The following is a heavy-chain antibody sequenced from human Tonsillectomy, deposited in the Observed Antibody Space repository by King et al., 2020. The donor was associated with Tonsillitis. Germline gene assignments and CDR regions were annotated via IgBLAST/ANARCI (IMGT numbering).Heavy chain of an antibody. CDR1: GFTFSSYT. CDR3: ASSTSIHDYGSNSEFSSAEYFHH. V-gene: IGHV3-21*01. Sequence: VQLVESGGGLVKPGGSLRLSCAASGFTFSSYTMNWVRQAPGKGLEWVSSISSSTTYIYYADSVKGRFTISRDNAKNSLYLHMSSLRAEDTAVYYCASSTSIHDYGSNSEFSSAEYFHHWGQGTLVTVSS. CDR2: ISSSTTYI. D-gene: IGHD4-23*01. J-gene: IGHJ1*01.